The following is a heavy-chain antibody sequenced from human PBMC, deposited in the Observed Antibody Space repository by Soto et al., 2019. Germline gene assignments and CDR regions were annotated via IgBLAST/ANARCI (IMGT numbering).Heavy chain of an antibody. D-gene: IGHD3-10*01. Sequence: QVQLVQSGAEVKKPGASVKVSCKASGYTFTSYAMHWVRQAPGQRLEWMGWINAGNGNTKYSQKFQGRVTITRDTTASTAYTELSSLRSEDTAVYYCARGTLASYGSEEAFDIWGQGTMVTVSS. J-gene: IGHJ3*02. CDR2: INAGNGNT. V-gene: IGHV1-3*01. CDR1: GYTFTSYA. CDR3: ARGTLASYGSEEAFDI.